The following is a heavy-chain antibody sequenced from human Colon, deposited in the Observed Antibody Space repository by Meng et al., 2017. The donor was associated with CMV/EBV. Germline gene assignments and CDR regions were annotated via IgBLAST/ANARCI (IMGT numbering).Heavy chain of an antibody. D-gene: IGHD1-1*01. V-gene: IGHV1-2*02. CDR3: ARAKLTGDSRYYGMAV. CDR1: GYTFSDYF. CDR2: INPNSGDT. J-gene: IGHJ6*02. Sequence: SVTVSCQASGYTFSDYFVQWVRQAPGQGLEWLGYINPNSGDTNYAQKFQGRVTLTRDTSVRTVYMELTSLTSDDTAMYFCARAKLTGDSRYYGMAVWGQGTAVTVSS.